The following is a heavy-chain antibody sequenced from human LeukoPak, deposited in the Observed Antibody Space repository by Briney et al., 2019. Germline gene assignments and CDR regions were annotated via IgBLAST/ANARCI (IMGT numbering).Heavy chain of an antibody. V-gene: IGHV1-2*02. D-gene: IGHD6-13*01. J-gene: IGHJ4*02. Sequence: ASVTVSFKASGYTFTGYYMHWVRQAPGQGLEWMGWINPNSGGTNYAQKFQGRVTMTRDTSISTAYMELSRLRSDDTAVYYCARDSRPIFEWQQLGGDYWGQGTLVTVSS. CDR2: INPNSGGT. CDR3: ARDSRPIFEWQQLGGDY. CDR1: GYTFTGYY.